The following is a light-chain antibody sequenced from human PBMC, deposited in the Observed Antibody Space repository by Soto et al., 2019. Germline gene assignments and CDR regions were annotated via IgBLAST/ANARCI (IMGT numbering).Light chain of an antibody. Sequence: QSLLTHPPSVSAAPGQRVTISCSGSSSNIRGNPVSWYQQLPGTAPKLLIYDDDKRPAGIPDRFSGSKSGTSATLGITGFQTGDEADHYCGSWDSSMSAYVFGTGTKVTVL. CDR3: GSWDSSMSAYV. CDR2: DDD. J-gene: IGLJ1*01. CDR1: SSNIRGNP. V-gene: IGLV1-51*01.